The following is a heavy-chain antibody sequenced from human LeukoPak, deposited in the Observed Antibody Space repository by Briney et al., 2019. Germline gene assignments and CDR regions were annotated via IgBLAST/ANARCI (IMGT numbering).Heavy chain of an antibody. J-gene: IGHJ6*02. CDR2: IKQDGSEK. V-gene: IGHV3-7*03. CDR3: ARERYCSSTSCFDYYGMDV. CDR1: GFTFSSYW. Sequence: PGGSLRLSCAASGFTFSSYWMSWVRQAPGKGLEWVANIKQDGSEKYYVDSVKGRFTISRDNAKNSLYLQMNSLRAEDTAVYYCARERYCSSTSCFDYYGMDVWGQGTTVTVSS. D-gene: IGHD2-2*01.